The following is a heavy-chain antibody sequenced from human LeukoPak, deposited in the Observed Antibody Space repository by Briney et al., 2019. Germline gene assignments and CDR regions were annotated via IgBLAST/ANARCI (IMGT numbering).Heavy chain of an antibody. V-gene: IGHV1-2*06. D-gene: IGHD3-22*01. CDR1: GYTFTGYY. CDR2: INPNSGGT. Sequence: ASVKVSCKASGYTFTGYYMHWVRQAPGQGLEWMGRINPNSGGTNYAQKFQGRVTMTRDTSISTAYMELSRLRSDDTAVYYCARLPNYYDSSGYLDNWFGPWGQGTLVTVSS. CDR3: ARLPNYYDSSGYLDNWFGP. J-gene: IGHJ5*02.